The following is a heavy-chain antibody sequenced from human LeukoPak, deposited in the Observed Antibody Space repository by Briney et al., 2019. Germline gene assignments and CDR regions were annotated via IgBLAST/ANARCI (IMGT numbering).Heavy chain of an antibody. Sequence: GSVKVSCAASGYTFTAYYMHWVPQAPGQGREWMGWINPNSGGTNYAQKFQGRVTMTRDTSISTAYMELSRLRADDTAVYYCARVDRLELRVDYWGQGTLVTVSS. J-gene: IGHJ4*02. D-gene: IGHD1-7*01. V-gene: IGHV1-2*02. CDR3: ARVDRLELRVDY. CDR2: INPNSGGT. CDR1: GYTFTAYY.